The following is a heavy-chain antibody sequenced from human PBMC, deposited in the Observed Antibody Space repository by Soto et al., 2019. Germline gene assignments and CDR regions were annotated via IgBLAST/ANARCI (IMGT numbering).Heavy chain of an antibody. J-gene: IGHJ3*02. CDR3: ARGPSGLDAFDI. V-gene: IGHV3-48*03. CDR2: ISTSGSTI. CDR1: GFTFSRYE. Sequence: GGSLRLSCAASGFTFSRYEMNWVRQAPGKWLEWISYISTSGSTIYYADSVKGRFTISRDNAKNSLYLQMNSLRAEDTAVYYCARGPSGLDAFDIWGQGTMVTVSS. D-gene: IGHD6-19*01.